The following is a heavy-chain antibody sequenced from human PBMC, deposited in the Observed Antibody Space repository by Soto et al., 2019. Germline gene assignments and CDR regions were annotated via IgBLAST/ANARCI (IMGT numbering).Heavy chain of an antibody. CDR1: GFTFSSYA. Sequence: EVQLLESGGGLVHPGGSLRLSCAASGFTFSSYAMSWVRQAPGKGLEWVSAISGSGGSTYDADSVKGRFTISGDNSKNTLYLQMNSLRAEDTAVYYCAKDVGYCSGGSCYPIGYFDYWGQGTMVTVSS. D-gene: IGHD2-15*01. CDR3: AKDVGYCSGGSCYPIGYFDY. J-gene: IGHJ4*02. CDR2: ISGSGGST. V-gene: IGHV3-23*01.